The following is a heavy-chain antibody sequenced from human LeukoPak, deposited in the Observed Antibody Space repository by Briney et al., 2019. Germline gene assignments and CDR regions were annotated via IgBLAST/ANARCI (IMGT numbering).Heavy chain of an antibody. Sequence: PGGSLRLSCAASGFTFGSYSMNWVRQAPGKGLEWVSSISSSSSYIYYADSVKGRLTISRDNAKNSLYLQMNSLRAEDTAVYYCAIRRDGYRVFDYWGQGTLVTVSS. CDR2: ISSSSSYI. J-gene: IGHJ4*02. CDR3: AIRRDGYRVFDY. CDR1: GFTFGSYS. D-gene: IGHD5-24*01. V-gene: IGHV3-21*01.